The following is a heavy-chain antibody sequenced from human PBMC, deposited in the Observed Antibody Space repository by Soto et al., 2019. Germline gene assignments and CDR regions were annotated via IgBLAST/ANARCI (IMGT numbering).Heavy chain of an antibody. V-gene: IGHV4-59*08. CDR2: IYNGGST. D-gene: IGHD7-27*01. J-gene: IGHJ4*02. Sequence: SETLSLTCTVSGGSISDHYYMWIRQSPGKGLEYIGYIYNGGSTYYNPSLKSRITISVDTSKNQFSLKLSSVSVADTAVYYCARGPSGDKVDYWGPGILVTVSS. CDR3: ARGPSGDKVDY. CDR1: GGSISDHY.